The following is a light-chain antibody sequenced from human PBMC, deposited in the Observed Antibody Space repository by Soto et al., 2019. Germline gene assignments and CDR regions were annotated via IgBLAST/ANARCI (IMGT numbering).Light chain of an antibody. Sequence: QSALTQRAFVSGSPGQSVTISCSGTSSDVGAYNYVSWYQQHPGKAPKLIIYDVNDRPSGVSNRFSGSKSGNTASLTISGLRTEDEADYYCNSYTTSSTHIFGGGTKVTVL. CDR3: NSYTTSSTHI. V-gene: IGLV2-14*03. CDR1: SSDVGAYNY. J-gene: IGLJ2*01. CDR2: DVN.